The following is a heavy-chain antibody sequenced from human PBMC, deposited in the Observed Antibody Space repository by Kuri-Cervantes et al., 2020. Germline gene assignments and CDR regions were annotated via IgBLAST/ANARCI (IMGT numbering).Heavy chain of an antibody. CDR3: ARGHYGLDV. CDR1: GGSISSGGYY. V-gene: IGHV4-61*08. Sequence: SETLSLTCTVSGGSISSGGYYWNWIRQPPGKGLEWIGYMSYSGTTNYNPSLQSRVTMSVDTSKNQFSLKLSSVTAADTAVYYCARGHYGLDVWGQGTTVTVSS. CDR2: MSYSGTT. J-gene: IGHJ6*02.